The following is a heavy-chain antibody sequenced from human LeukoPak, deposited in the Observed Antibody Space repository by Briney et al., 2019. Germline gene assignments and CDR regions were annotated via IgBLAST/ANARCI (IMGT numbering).Heavy chain of an antibody. D-gene: IGHD3-3*01. J-gene: IGHJ3*02. CDR2: XSWNSGSI. V-gene: IGHV3-9*01. Sequence: MXWXXXXXGXGLEGVSGXSWNSGSIGYADSVKGRFTISRDNAKNSLYLQMNSLRAEDTALYYCAKDHQRQYDFWSGYYGAFDIWGQGTMVTVSS. CDR3: AKDHQRQYDFWSGYYGAFDI.